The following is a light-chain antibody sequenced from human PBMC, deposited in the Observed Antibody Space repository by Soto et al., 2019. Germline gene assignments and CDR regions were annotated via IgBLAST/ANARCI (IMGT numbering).Light chain of an antibody. CDR1: QCISTY. J-gene: IGKJ1*01. CDR3: QQSYNTPWT. V-gene: IGKV1-39*01. CDR2: AAS. Sequence: DNQMTQSPSSLSASEGDRVTITCRASQCISTYLNCYQQKPGKAPKLLIYAASSLHSGVPSRFSGSGSETDFTLTISSLQPEDCATYSCQQSYNTPWTFGQGTKADIK.